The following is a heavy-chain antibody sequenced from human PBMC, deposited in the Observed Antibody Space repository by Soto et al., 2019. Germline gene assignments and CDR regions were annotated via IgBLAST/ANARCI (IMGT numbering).Heavy chain of an antibody. J-gene: IGHJ4*02. CDR1: GFTFSSYA. V-gene: IGHV3-30-3*01. CDR2: ISYDGSNK. CDR3: AMGGGATDPY. D-gene: IGHD3-16*01. Sequence: QVPLVESGGGVVQPGRSLRLSCAASGFTFSSYAMHWVRQAPGKGLEWVAVISYDGSNKYYADSVKGRFTISRDNSKNTLYLKMNSLRAEATAVYYCAMGGGATDPYWGQGTLVTVSS.